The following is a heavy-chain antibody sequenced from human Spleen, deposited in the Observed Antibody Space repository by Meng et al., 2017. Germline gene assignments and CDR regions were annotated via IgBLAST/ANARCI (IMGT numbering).Heavy chain of an antibody. CDR1: GFPFNRYW. J-gene: IGHJ4*02. CDR2: IKEDGSAQ. V-gene: IGHV3-7*01. D-gene: IGHD3-22*01. Sequence: LKISCAASGFPFNRYWMTWVRQAPGKGLEWVAKIKEDGSAQYYVDSVKGRFTISRDNAKNTLYLQMNSLRAEDTAVYYCARGPEYYYDSSGTYDYWGQGTLVTVSS. CDR3: ARGPEYYYDSSGTYDY.